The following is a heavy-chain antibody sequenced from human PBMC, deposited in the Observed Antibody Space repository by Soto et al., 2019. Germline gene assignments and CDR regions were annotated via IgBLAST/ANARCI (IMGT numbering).Heavy chain of an antibody. CDR2: ISAYNGDT. V-gene: IGHV1-18*01. CDR1: GYTFTNYG. J-gene: IGHJ5*02. Sequence: ASVKVSCKASGYTFTNYGITWVRQAPGQGLEWMGWISAYNGDTNCAQKLQGRVTMTTDTSTSTAYMELRSPRSDDTAVYYCARNCSGGSCYFGWFDPWGQGTLVTVSS. D-gene: IGHD2-15*01. CDR3: ARNCSGGSCYFGWFDP.